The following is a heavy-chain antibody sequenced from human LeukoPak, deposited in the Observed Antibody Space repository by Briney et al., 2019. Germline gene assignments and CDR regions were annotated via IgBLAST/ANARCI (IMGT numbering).Heavy chain of an antibody. J-gene: IGHJ4*02. CDR3: ARVSSSWYASFDY. D-gene: IGHD6-13*01. Sequence: SETLSLTCTVSGGSISSGSYYWSWIRQPAGTGLEWIGRIYTSGSTNYNPSLKSRVTISVDTSKNQFSLKLSSVTAADTAVYYCARVSSSWYASFDYWGQGTLVTVSS. V-gene: IGHV4-61*02. CDR2: IYTSGST. CDR1: GGSISSGSYY.